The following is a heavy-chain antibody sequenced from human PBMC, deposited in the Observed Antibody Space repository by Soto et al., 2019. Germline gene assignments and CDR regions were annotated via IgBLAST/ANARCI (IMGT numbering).Heavy chain of an antibody. Sequence: VNLACKSAVYASSVYRISCRRHAPGQGLEWMGWISTYNGNTNTAQKFQGRVTMTTHTSTKTAYMELTSLRFDDTAVYFCARVDRSSWWALDYLGQGTLVTVFS. CDR1: VYASSVYR. CDR2: ISTYNGNT. J-gene: IGHJ4*02. CDR3: ARVDRSSWWALDY. D-gene: IGHD6-13*01. V-gene: IGHV1-18*04.